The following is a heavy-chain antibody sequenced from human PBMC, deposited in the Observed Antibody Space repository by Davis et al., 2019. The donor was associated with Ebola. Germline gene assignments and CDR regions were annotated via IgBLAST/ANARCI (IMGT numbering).Heavy chain of an antibody. CDR1: GFIFSSYV. V-gene: IGHV3-21*04. D-gene: IGHD2-15*01. CDR2: FGTSGDT. J-gene: IGHJ5*02. CDR3: ARASIRYCSGGSCYSVPPGNWFDP. Sequence: GESLKISCAASGFIFSSYVMSWVRRAPGKGLEWVSTFGTSGDTYYADSVKGRFTISRDNAKNSLFLQMNSLRDEDTAVYYCARASIRYCSGGSCYSVPPGNWFDPWGQGTLVTVSS.